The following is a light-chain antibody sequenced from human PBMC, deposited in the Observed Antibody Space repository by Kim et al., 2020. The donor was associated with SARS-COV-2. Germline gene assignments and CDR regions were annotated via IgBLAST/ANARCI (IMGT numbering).Light chain of an antibody. CDR2: RNN. J-gene: IGLJ3*02. Sequence: ELTQPPSASGTPGQRVTISCSGSSSNIGSNYVYWYQQLPGTAPKLLIYRNNQRPSGVPDRFSGSKSGTSASLAISGLRSEDEADYYCAAWDDSLSGPWVFGGGTQLTVL. CDR1: SSNIGSNY. CDR3: AAWDDSLSGPWV. V-gene: IGLV1-47*01.